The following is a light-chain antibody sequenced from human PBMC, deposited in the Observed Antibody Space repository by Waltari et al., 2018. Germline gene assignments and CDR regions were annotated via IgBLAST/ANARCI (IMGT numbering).Light chain of an antibody. J-gene: IGKJ2*01. Sequence: EIVLTQSPGTLSLSPGERATLSCRASQSVSSSYLAWYQQKPGQAPRLLIYGASSRATGIPGRFSGSGSGTDFTLTISRLEPEDFAVYYCQQYGSSPPATFGQGTKLEIK. V-gene: IGKV3-20*01. CDR1: QSVSSSY. CDR3: QQYGSSPPAT. CDR2: GAS.